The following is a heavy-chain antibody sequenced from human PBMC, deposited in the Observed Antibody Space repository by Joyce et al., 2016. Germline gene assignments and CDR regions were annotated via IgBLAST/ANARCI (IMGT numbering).Heavy chain of an antibody. V-gene: IGHV5-51*01. CDR1: GYSFTKYW. CDR2: INPADSDT. J-gene: IGHJ4*02. Sequence: EVLLVQSGAEVKKPGESLRISCTGSGYSFTKYWIGWVRQMPGKGLEWMGGINPADSDTRYSPSFQGQVTFSADKSLTTAYLQWSGLKASDTALYFCARRSVEVASWFFDYWGQGTLVTVSS. D-gene: IGHD6-19*01. CDR3: ARRSVEVASWFFDY.